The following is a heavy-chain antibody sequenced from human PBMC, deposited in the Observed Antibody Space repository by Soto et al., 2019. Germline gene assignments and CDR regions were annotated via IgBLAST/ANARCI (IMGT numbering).Heavy chain of an antibody. CDR1: GYTFTSYA. V-gene: IGHV1-3*01. Sequence: ASVKVSCKASGYTFTSYAMHWVRQAPGQRLEWMGWINAGNGNTKYSQKFQGRVTITRDTSASTAYMELSSLRSEDTAVYYCAREAYYGDYRLFDPWGQGTLGTSPQ. D-gene: IGHD4-17*01. CDR2: INAGNGNT. J-gene: IGHJ5*02. CDR3: AREAYYGDYRLFDP.